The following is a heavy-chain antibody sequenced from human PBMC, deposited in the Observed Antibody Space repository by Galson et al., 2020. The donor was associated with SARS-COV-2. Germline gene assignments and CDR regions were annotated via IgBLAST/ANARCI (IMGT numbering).Heavy chain of an antibody. V-gene: IGHV3-48*04. D-gene: IGHD5-18*01. CDR2: ICSSGSPI. CDR1: GFTFSRYA. J-gene: IGHJ5*02. CDR3: AREGPTAIVANWFDP. Sequence: GESLKISCAASGFTFSRYAMHWVRQAPGKGLEWVSYICSSGSPIYYAESVKVRFTISRDNAKTSLYLQINSLRAEDTAVYYCAREGPTAIVANWFDPWGQGTLVTVSS.